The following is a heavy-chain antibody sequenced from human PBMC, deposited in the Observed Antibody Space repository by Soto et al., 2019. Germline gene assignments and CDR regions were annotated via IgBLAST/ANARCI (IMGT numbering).Heavy chain of an antibody. CDR2: MYYTGTT. D-gene: IGHD4-4*01. Sequence: SETLSLTCTVSGGSISSHRYFWGWIRQPPGKGLEWIGSMYYTGTTFYNPSLKSRVTLSGDSSKNQVSLKMTSVTAADTAVYYCATNVGSKYSRPLDWLAPWAQEPLVTVS. V-gene: IGHV4-39*01. CDR3: ATNVGSKYSRPLDWLAP. CDR1: GGSISSHRYF. J-gene: IGHJ5*02.